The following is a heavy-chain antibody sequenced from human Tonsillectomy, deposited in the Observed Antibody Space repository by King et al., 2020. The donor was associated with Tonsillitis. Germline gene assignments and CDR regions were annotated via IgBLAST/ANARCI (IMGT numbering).Heavy chain of an antibody. Sequence: VQLVESGGGLVQPGRSLRLSCVVSGFTFDGYAMHWVRQAPGKGLEWVSGLSWNSDYIGYADSVKGRFTISRDNAKNSLYLQMNSLRTEDTAVYYCARGLRPSGTYYLAYWGQGTLVTVSS. CDR3: ARGLRPSGTYYLAY. CDR2: LSWNSDYI. CDR1: GFTFDGYA. J-gene: IGHJ4*02. D-gene: IGHD1-26*01. V-gene: IGHV3-9*01.